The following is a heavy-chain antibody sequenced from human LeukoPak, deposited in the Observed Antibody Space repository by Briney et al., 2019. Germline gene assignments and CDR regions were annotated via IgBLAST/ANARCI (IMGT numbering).Heavy chain of an antibody. Sequence: SETLSLTCTVSGGSISSSSYYWGWIRQPPGKGLEWIGSIYYSGSTYYNPSLKSRVTVSVDTSKNRFSLKVTSVTAADTAVYYCARGGLRGYCSGGSCYSPWWFDPWGQGTLVTVSS. CDR1: GGSISSSSYY. D-gene: IGHD2-15*01. CDR2: IYYSGST. J-gene: IGHJ5*02. V-gene: IGHV4-39*07. CDR3: ARGGLRGYCSGGSCYSPWWFDP.